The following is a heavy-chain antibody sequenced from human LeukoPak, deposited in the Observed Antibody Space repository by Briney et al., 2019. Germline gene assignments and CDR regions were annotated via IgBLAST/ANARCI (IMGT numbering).Heavy chain of an antibody. CDR3: ARDAGIVVVPAAIGLFDY. J-gene: IGHJ4*02. Sequence: GASVKVSCKASGYTFTSYGISWVRQAPGQGLEWMGWISAYNGNTNYAQKLQGRVTMTTDTSTSTAYMELRSLGSDDTAVYYCARDAGIVVVPAAIGLFDYWGQGTLVTVSS. D-gene: IGHD2-2*01. V-gene: IGHV1-18*01. CDR1: GYTFTSYG. CDR2: ISAYNGNT.